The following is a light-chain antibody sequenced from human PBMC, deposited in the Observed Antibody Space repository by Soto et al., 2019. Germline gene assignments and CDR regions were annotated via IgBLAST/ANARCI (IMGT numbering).Light chain of an antibody. CDR3: QQFSSYPLT. J-gene: IGKJ4*01. V-gene: IGKV3-20*01. CDR1: QSVSSSY. CDR2: GAS. Sequence: EIVLTQSPGTLSLSPGERATLSCRASQSVSSSYLAWYQQKPGQAPRFLIYGASSRATGIPDRFSGGGSGTDFTLTITRLETEDFAVYYCQQFSSYPLTFGGGTKVDIK.